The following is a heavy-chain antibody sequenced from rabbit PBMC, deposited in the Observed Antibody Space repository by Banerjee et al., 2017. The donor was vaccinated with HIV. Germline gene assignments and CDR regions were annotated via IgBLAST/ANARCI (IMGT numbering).Heavy chain of an antibody. V-gene: IGHV1S45*01. CDR1: GFSFSSGYD. D-gene: IGHD6-1*01. CDR3: AREDYDYDYADL. CDR2: IWTASDST. Sequence: QEQLEESGGDLVKPEGSLTLTCTASGFSFSSGYDMCWVRQAPGKGLEWIGCIWTASDSTYYASWAKGRFTISKTSSTTVTLQMTSLTAADTATYFCAREDYDYDYADLWGPGTLVTVS. J-gene: IGHJ6*01.